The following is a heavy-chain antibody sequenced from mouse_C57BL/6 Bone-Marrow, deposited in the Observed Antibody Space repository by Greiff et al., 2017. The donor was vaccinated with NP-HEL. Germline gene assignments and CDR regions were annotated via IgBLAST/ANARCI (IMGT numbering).Heavy chain of an antibody. V-gene: IGHV7-3*01. CDR2: IRNKANGYPT. CDR3: ARSVFYYGSSGFAY. CDR1: GFTFPVSY. J-gene: IGHJ3*01. D-gene: IGHD1-1*01. Sequence: EVMLVESGGGLVQPGGSLSLSCAASGFTFPVSYMSWVRQPPGKALEWLGFIRNKANGYPTESSASVKGRFTISRDNSQSILYLQMNALRAEDSATYYCARSVFYYGSSGFAYWGQGTLVTVSA.